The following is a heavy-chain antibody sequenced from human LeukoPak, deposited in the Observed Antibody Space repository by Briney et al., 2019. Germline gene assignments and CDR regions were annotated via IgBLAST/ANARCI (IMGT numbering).Heavy chain of an antibody. CDR2: ISSSGST. D-gene: IGHD5-12*01. CDR1: GDSISSGDYY. CDR3: ARAPGRPLGYSGYDSYYYYYYMDV. J-gene: IGHJ6*03. Sequence: PSETLSLTCTVSGDSISSGDYYWSWIRQPAGKGLEWIGRISSSGSTNYNPSLKSRVTISVDTSKNQFSLKLSSVTAADTAVYYCARAPGRPLGYSGYDSYYYYYYMDVWGKGTTVTISS. V-gene: IGHV4-61*02.